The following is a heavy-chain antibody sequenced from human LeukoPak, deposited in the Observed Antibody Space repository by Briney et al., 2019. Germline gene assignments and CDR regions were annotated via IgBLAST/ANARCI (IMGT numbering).Heavy chain of an antibody. V-gene: IGHV4-38-2*01. CDR1: GCSISSGYY. J-gene: IGHJ4*02. CDR2: IYHSGST. D-gene: IGHD2-8*01. CDR3: ARLLMVYERYFDY. Sequence: PSETLSLTCAVSGCSISSGYYWGWIRQPPGKGLEWIGSIYHSGSTYYNPSLKSRVTISVDTSKNQFSLKLSSVTAADTAVYYCARLLMVYERYFDYWGQGTLVTVSS.